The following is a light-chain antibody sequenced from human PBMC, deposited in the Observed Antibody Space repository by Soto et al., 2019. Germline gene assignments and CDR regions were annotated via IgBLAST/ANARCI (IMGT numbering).Light chain of an antibody. CDR1: SSDVADYKY. CDR2: EGS. CDR3: CSYAGSSTLV. J-gene: IGLJ3*02. V-gene: IGLV2-23*01. Sequence: QSALTQPASVSGSPGQSITISCAGTSSDVADYKYVSWYQQHPGKAPKLMIYEGSKRPSGVSNRFSGSKSGNTASLTISGLQAEDEADYYCCSYAGSSTLVFGGGTKLTVL.